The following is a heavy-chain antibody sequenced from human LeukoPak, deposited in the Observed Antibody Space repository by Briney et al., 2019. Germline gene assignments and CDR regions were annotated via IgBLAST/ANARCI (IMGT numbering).Heavy chain of an antibody. J-gene: IGHJ4*02. V-gene: IGHV3-7*01. CDR3: ARDNDYYDLHY. D-gene: IGHD3-16*01. CDR2: IKQDGSEK. CDR1: GFTFSSYW. Sequence: GGSLRLSCAASGFTFSSYWMNWVRQAPGKGLEWVANIKQDGSEKYYVYSVKGRFTISRDNAKNSMYLQMNSLRAEDTAVYYCARDNDYYDLHYWGQGTLVTVSS.